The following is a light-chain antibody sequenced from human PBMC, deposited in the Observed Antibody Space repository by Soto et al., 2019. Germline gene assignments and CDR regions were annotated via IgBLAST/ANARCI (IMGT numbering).Light chain of an antibody. CDR2: EVS. CDR3: CSYAGRYTVI. V-gene: IGLV2-14*01. CDR1: SSDVGYYNY. Sequence: QSVLTQPASVSGSPGQSITISCTGTSSDVGYYNYVSWYQQHPGNAPKLIIYEVSNRPAGVSNRFSGSKSGNTASLTISGLQAEDEADYYCCSYAGRYTVIFGGGTQLTVL. J-gene: IGLJ7*01.